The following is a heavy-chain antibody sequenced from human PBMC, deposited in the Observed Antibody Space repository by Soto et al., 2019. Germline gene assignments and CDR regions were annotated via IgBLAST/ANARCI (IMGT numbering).Heavy chain of an antibody. V-gene: IGHV4-34*01. CDR3: AGRQQWLALSY. CDR1: GGSFSGYY. J-gene: IGHJ4*02. Sequence: SETLSLTCAVYGGSFSGYYWSWIRQPPGKGLEWIGEINHSGSTNYNPSLKSRVTISVDTSKNQFSLKLSSVTAADTAVYYCAGRQQWLALSYWGQGTLVTVSS. D-gene: IGHD6-19*01. CDR2: INHSGST.